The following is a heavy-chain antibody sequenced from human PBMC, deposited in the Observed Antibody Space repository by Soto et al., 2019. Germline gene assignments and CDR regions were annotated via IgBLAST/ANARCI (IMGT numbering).Heavy chain of an antibody. J-gene: IGHJ4*02. CDR3: ARWLRPYYFDY. CDR2: IYYSGST. Sequence: SETLSLTCTVSGGSISSYYWSWIRQPPGKGLEWIGYIYYSGSTNYNPSLKSRVTISVDTSKNQFFLKLSSVTAADTAVYYCARWLRPYYFDYWGQGTLVTSPQ. V-gene: IGHV4-59*01. CDR1: GGSISSYY. D-gene: IGHD5-12*01.